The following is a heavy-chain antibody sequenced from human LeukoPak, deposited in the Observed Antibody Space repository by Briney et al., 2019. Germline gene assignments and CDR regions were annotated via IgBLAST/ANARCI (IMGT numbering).Heavy chain of an antibody. CDR1: GGSFSGYY. V-gene: IGHV4-34*01. CDR2: INHSGST. Sequence: PSETLSLTCAVYGGSFSGYYWSWIRQPPGKGLEWIGEINHSGSTNYNPSLKSRVTISVDTSKNQFSLKLSSATAADTAVYYCARGRITMVRGVPFDYWGQGTLVTISS. J-gene: IGHJ4*02. CDR3: ARGRITMVRGVPFDY. D-gene: IGHD3-10*01.